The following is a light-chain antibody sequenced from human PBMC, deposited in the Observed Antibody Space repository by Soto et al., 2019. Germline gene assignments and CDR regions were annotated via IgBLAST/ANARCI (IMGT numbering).Light chain of an antibody. Sequence: DIVMTQSPDSLAVSLGERATINCKSSQSVLYSSDNKNYLAWYQQKPGQPPKLLIYWASTRESGVPDRFSGSGSGTDFTLTISSLQAADVAVYYCHQYFRSPLTFGGGTKVDIK. CDR2: WAS. J-gene: IGKJ4*01. V-gene: IGKV4-1*01. CDR3: HQYFRSPLT. CDR1: QSVLYSSDNKNY.